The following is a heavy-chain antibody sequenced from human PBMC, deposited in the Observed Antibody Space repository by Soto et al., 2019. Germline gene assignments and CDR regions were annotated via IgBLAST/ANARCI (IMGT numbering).Heavy chain of an antibody. CDR3: ARTSCSGGSCYLFDY. D-gene: IGHD2-15*01. V-gene: IGHV4-34*01. Sequence: SETLSLTCAVYGGSFSGYYWTWIRQPPGTGLEWIGEINHSGSTYYNPSLKSRVTISVDRSKNQFSLKLSSVTAADTAVYYCARTSCSGGSCYLFDYWGQGTLVTVSS. J-gene: IGHJ4*02. CDR1: GGSFSGYY. CDR2: INHSGST.